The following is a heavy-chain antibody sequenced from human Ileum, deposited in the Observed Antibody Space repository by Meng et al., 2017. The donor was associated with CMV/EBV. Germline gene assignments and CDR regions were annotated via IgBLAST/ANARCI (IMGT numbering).Heavy chain of an antibody. Sequence: GPLRLSCTVSGYSISSGYYWGWIRQPPGKGLEWIGSIYHSGSTYYNPSLKSRVTISVDTSKNQFSLKLSSVTAADTAVYYCARDIAAAGYYYYGMDVWGQGTTVTVSS. CDR1: GYSISSGYY. CDR3: ARDIAAAGYYYYGMDV. J-gene: IGHJ6*02. V-gene: IGHV4-38-2*02. CDR2: IYHSGST. D-gene: IGHD6-13*01.